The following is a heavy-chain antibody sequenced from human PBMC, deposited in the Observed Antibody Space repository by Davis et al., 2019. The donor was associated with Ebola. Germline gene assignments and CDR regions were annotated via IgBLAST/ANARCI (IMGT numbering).Heavy chain of an antibody. D-gene: IGHD5-24*01. CDR3: ARHLSSSLRLQPYFDY. Sequence: SQTLSLTCAVSGGSISSGGYSWSWIRQPPGKGLEWIGYIYYSGSTYYNPSLKSRVTISVDTSKNQFSLKLSSVTAADTAVYYCARHLSSSLRLQPYFDYWGQGTLVTVSS. CDR2: IYYSGST. J-gene: IGHJ4*02. CDR1: GGSISSGGYS. V-gene: IGHV4-30-4*07.